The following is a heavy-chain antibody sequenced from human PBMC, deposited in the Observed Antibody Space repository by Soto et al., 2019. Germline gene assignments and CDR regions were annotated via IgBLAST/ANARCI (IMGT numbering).Heavy chain of an antibody. V-gene: IGHV3-15*07. CDR1: GFSFDNAW. D-gene: IGHD2-21*01. CDR2: IQSKTYGETT. Sequence: VQLVESGGGLVKPGESVRLSCAASGFSFDNAWMNWVRQAPGKGLEWVGRIQSKTYGETTDYAAPVKGRFTISRDDSKNTLYLQMNGLKAEDSAWDYGTSGLIVVGAASRVSGYWGQGTLVNVSS. J-gene: IGHJ4*02. CDR3: TSGLIVVGAASRVSGY.